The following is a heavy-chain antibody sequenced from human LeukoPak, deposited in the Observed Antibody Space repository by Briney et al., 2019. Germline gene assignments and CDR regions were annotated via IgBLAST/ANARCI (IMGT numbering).Heavy chain of an antibody. V-gene: IGHV3-48*01. CDR2: ISSSSSTI. Sequence: AGGSLRLSCAASGFTFSSYAMSWVRQAPGKGLEWVSYISSSSSTIYYADSVKGRFTISRDNAKNSLYLQMNSLRAEDTAVYYCARDRTVGQWLVRSYYFDYWGQGTLVTVSS. J-gene: IGHJ4*02. CDR1: GFTFSSYA. D-gene: IGHD6-19*01. CDR3: ARDRTVGQWLVRSYYFDY.